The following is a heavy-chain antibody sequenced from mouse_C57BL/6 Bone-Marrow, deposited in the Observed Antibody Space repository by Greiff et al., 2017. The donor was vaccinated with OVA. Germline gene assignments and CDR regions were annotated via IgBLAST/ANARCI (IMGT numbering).Heavy chain of an antibody. CDR2: ISDGGSYT. CDR3: ARGR. V-gene: IGHV5-4*01. Sequence: EVQLVESGGGLVKPGGSLKLSCAASGFTFVSYALSWVRPTPETRLEWVATISDGGSYTYYPDNVKGRFTSSRDNAKNNLYLQMSHLKSDDTAMYYCARGRWGQGTLVTVSA. CDR1: GFTFVSYA. J-gene: IGHJ3*01.